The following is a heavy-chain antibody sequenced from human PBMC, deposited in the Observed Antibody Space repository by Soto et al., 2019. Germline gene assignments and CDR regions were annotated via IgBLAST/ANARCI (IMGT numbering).Heavy chain of an antibody. Sequence: ITLKESGPPLVKPTQTPTLTCTFSGFSLNTGGVGVGWVRQPRGKAMEWLALIYWDDDERYRPSLRSRLNITKDTINNQVVLTMTNMDPEDTATYYCVRNWRYYGGDYYYGMDAWGQGTTVTVSS. CDR2: IYWDDDE. J-gene: IGHJ6*02. CDR1: GFSLNTGGVG. V-gene: IGHV2-5*02. D-gene: IGHD3-10*01. CDR3: VRNWRYYGGDYYYGMDA.